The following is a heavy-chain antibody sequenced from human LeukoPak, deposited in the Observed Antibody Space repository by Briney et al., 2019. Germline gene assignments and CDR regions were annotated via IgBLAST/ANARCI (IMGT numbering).Heavy chain of an antibody. V-gene: IGHV5-10-1*01. CDR1: GYSFTSYW. D-gene: IGHD6-19*01. J-gene: IGHJ4*02. CDR3: ARDDENSSGWYSGRY. CDR2: IDPSDSYT. Sequence: RAGESLKISCKGSGYSFTSYWISWVRQMPGKGLEWMGRIDPSDSYTNYSPSFQGHVTISVDTSKNQFSLKLSSVTAADTAVYYCARDDENSSGWYSGRYWGQGTLVTVSS.